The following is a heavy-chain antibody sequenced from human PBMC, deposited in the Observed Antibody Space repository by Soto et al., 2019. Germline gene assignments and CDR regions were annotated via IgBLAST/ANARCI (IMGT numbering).Heavy chain of an antibody. CDR2: ICYSGST. Sequence: SETLSLTYTVSGGSISSSSYYWGWISQPPGKGLEWIGSICYSGSTYYNPSLKSRVTISVDTSKNQFSLKLSSVTAADTAVYYCASSYDYIWGSYRPAPFDYWGQGTLVTVSS. J-gene: IGHJ4*02. D-gene: IGHD3-16*02. CDR1: GGSISSSSYY. CDR3: ASSYDYIWGSYRPAPFDY. V-gene: IGHV4-39*01.